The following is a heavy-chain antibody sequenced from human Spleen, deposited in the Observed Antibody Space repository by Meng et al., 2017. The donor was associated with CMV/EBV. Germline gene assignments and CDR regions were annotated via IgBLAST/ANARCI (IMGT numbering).Heavy chain of an antibody. CDR1: GGSISSGDYY. V-gene: IGHV4-30-4*08. J-gene: IGHJ2*01. CDR3: ARSPYCGGDCRLFDL. D-gene: IGHD2-21*02. Sequence: LQELGPGPVKPSPTLSLTFTVFGGSISSGDYYWSWIRQPPGKGLEWIGYIYYSGSTYYNPSLKSRVTISVDTSKNQFSLKLSSVTAADTAVYYCARSPYCGGDCRLFDLWGRGTLVTVSS. CDR2: IYYSGST.